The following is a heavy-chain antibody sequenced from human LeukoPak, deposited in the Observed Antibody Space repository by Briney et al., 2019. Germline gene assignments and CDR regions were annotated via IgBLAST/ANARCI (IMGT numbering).Heavy chain of an antibody. CDR1: GGSISSGGYY. V-gene: IGHV4-30-2*01. CDR3: ARVVCTGGTCYWFDL. Sequence: SETLSLTCTVSGGSISSGGYYWSWIRQPPGKGLEWIGYIYHSGSTYYNPSLKSRVTISVDTSKNQFSLKLSSVTAADTAVYYCARVVCTGGTCYWFDLWGQGILVTVSS. J-gene: IGHJ5*02. CDR2: IYHSGST. D-gene: IGHD2-15*01.